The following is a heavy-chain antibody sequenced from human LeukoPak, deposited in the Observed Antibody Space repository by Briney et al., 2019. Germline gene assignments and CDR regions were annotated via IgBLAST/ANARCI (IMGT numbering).Heavy chain of an antibody. V-gene: IGHV4-38-2*02. J-gene: IGHJ4*02. CDR2: NYHSGTS. CDR3: ARDSRIAVAGYYYFDY. CDR1: GGSISGYY. D-gene: IGHD6-19*01. Sequence: SETLSLTCTVSGGSISGYYWGWIRQPPAKGLEWIGSNYHSGTSYSNPSLKSRVTISVDTSKNQFSLRLSSVTAADTAVYYCARDSRIAVAGYYYFDYWGQGTLVTVSS.